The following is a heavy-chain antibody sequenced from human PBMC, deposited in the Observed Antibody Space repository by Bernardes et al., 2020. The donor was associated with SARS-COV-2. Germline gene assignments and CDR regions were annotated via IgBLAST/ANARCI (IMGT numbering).Heavy chain of an antibody. Sequence: SLRLSCAASGFTFSSYGMHWVRQAPGKGLEWVAVIWYDGSNKYYADSVKGRITISRDNSKNTLYLQMNSLRAEDTAVYYCARGRGSSWKYYYGMDVWGQGTTVTVSS. CDR1: GFTFSSYG. D-gene: IGHD6-13*01. J-gene: IGHJ6*02. CDR3: ARGRGSSWKYYYGMDV. V-gene: IGHV3-33*01. CDR2: IWYDGSNK.